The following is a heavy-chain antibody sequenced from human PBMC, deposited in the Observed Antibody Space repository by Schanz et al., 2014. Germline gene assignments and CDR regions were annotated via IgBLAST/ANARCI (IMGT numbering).Heavy chain of an antibody. CDR2: ISGSGGST. Sequence: EVELVESGGGLVQPGGSLRLSCAASGFTFSAYAMTWVRQIPGKGLEWVSAISGSGGSTYYADSVKGRFTISRDNSKNTLYLQMNSLRAEDTAVYYCAKVRYSSGWRGDYFDEWGQGTLVTVAS. CDR3: AKVRYSSGWRGDYFDE. V-gene: IGHV3-23*04. J-gene: IGHJ4*02. D-gene: IGHD6-25*01. CDR1: GFTFSAYA.